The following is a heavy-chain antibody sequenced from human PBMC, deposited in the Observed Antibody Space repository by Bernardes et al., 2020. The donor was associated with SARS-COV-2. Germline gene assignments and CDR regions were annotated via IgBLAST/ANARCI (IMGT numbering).Heavy chain of an antibody. J-gene: IGHJ6*01. D-gene: IGHD5-18*01. CDR3: AASNSNVPTGYYYYYYGMDF. CDR2: IYASGKT. V-gene: IGHV3-53*01. Sequence: GGSLRLSCAASGLTVTTTYMSWVRQAPGKGLEWVSIIYASGKTFHASSVKGRFAISTDYSKNTLYLQMNSLRTEDTAVYYCAASNSNVPTGYYYYYYGMDFWG. CDR1: GLTVTTTY.